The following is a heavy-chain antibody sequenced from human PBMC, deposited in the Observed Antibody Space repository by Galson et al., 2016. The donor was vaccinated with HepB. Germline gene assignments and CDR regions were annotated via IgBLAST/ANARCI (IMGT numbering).Heavy chain of an antibody. CDR2: ITGTTFAT. CDR1: GFRFSTYA. D-gene: IGHD3-10*01. V-gene: IGHV3-23*01. CDR3: AKGSYYGSAYLYGLDV. J-gene: IGHJ6*02. Sequence: SLRLSCAASGFRFSTYAMTWVRQAPGKGLEWVSGITGTTFATYYADSVRGRFTISRDNSNHMLYLHMNSLRAEDTAVYHCAKGSYYGSAYLYGLDVWGQGTTVTVSS.